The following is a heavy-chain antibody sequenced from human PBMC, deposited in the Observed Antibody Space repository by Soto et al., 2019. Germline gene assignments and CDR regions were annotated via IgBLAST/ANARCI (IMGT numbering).Heavy chain of an antibody. CDR2: IVVGSGNT. CDR3: AAPYDSSSYRGMFSDYYYYYGMDV. D-gene: IGHD3-22*01. J-gene: IGHJ6*02. Sequence: GASVKVSCKASGFTFTSSAVQWVRQARGQRLEWIGWIVVGSGNTNYAQKFQERVTITRDMSTSTAYMELSSLRSEDTAVYYCAAPYDSSSYRGMFSDYYYYYGMDVWGQGTTVTVSS. CDR1: GFTFTSSA. V-gene: IGHV1-58*01.